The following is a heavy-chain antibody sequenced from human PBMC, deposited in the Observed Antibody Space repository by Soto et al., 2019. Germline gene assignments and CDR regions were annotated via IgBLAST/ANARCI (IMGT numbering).Heavy chain of an antibody. CDR1: GFTFSSYA. D-gene: IGHD2-15*01. CDR2: ISGSGGST. Sequence: EVQLLESGGGLVQPGGSLRLSCAASGFTFSSYAMSWVRQAPGKGLEWVSAISGSGGSTYYADSVKGRFTISRDNSKNTLYLQMNSLRAEDTAVYYCAKPGLCSGGSCYQFDYWGQGTLVTVSS. J-gene: IGHJ4*02. V-gene: IGHV3-23*01. CDR3: AKPGLCSGGSCYQFDY.